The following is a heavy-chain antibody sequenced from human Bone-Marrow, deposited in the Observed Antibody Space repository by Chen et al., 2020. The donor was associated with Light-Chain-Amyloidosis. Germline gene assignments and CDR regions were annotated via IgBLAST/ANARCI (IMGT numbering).Heavy chain of an antibody. Sequence: QLQLQESGPGLVKPSETLSLTCTVSGGSISSSSYYWGWIRQPPGKGLEWIGSIYYSGSTYYNPSLKSRVTISVDTSKNQFSLKLSSVTAADTAVYYCARDWYDYVWGSYRYPFDYCGQGTLVTVSS. V-gene: IGHV4-39*07. J-gene: IGHJ4*02. CDR1: GGSISSSSYY. CDR3: ARDWYDYVWGSYRYPFDY. CDR2: IYYSGST. D-gene: IGHD3-16*02.